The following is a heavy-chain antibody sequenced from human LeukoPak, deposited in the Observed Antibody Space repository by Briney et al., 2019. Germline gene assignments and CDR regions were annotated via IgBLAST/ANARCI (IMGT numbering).Heavy chain of an antibody. CDR2: IYYSQST. CDR3: ARRRGSYFDY. V-gene: IGHV4-59*08. CDR1: GGSISSYY. D-gene: IGHD3-10*01. J-gene: IGHJ4*02. Sequence: SETLSLTCTVSGGSISSYYWSWIREPPGKGLEWIGYIYYSQSTNYNPSLKSRVPISVHTSKNQCSLKLSSVTAGDTAVYYWARRRGSYFDYWGQGTLVTVSS.